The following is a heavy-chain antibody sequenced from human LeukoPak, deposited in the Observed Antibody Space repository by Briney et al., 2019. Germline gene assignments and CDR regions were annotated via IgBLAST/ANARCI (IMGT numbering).Heavy chain of an antibody. J-gene: IGHJ4*02. CDR2: IWYDGSNK. CDR1: GFTFSSYG. D-gene: IGHD3-10*01. V-gene: IGHV3-33*06. Sequence: GGSLRLSCAASGFTFSSYGMHWVRQAPGKGLEWVAVIWYDGSNKYYADSVKGRFTISRDNSKNTLYLQMNSLRAEDTAVYYCAKTVRGSREYYFDYRGQGTLVTVSS. CDR3: AKTVRGSREYYFDY.